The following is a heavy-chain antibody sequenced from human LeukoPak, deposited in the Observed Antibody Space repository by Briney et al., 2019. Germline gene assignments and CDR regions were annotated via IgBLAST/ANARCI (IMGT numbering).Heavy chain of an antibody. Sequence: SQTLSLTCTVSGGSISSGDYYWSWIRQPPGKGLEWIGYIYYSGSTYYHPSLKSRVTISVDTSKNQFSLRLSSVTAADTAVYYCARTKYSSGWYVVRSGDPFDCWGQGTLVTVSS. V-gene: IGHV4-30-4*08. CDR1: GGSISSGDYY. CDR2: IYYSGST. CDR3: ARTKYSSGWYVVRSGDPFDC. J-gene: IGHJ4*02. D-gene: IGHD6-19*01.